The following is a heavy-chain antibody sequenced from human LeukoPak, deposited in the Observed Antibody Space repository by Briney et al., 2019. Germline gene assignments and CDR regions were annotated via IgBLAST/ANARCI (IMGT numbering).Heavy chain of an antibody. CDR3: ARSGLSRFDY. V-gene: IGHV3-23*01. Sequence: YPGGSLRLSCAASGFTFSIYAMSWVRQAPEKGLEWVSAFSGSGGSTYYADSVKGRFTISRDNSKNTLYLQMNSLRAEDTAVYYCARSGLSRFDYWGQGTLVTVSS. J-gene: IGHJ4*02. CDR2: FSGSGGST. CDR1: GFTFSIYA. D-gene: IGHD4/OR15-4a*01.